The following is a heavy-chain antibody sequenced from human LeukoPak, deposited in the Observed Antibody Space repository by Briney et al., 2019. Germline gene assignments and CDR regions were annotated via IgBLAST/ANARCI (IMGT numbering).Heavy chain of an antibody. CDR3: ARDLCSGGRCKHVY. V-gene: IGHV3-48*04. J-gene: IGHJ3*01. Sequence: AGGSLRLSCAASGFTFSSYSMNWVRQAPGKGLEWVSYISSSSSTIYYADSVKGRFTISRDNAKNSLYLQMNSLRAEDTAVYYCARDLCSGGRCKHVYWGQGTMVTVSS. D-gene: IGHD2-15*01. CDR1: GFTFSSYS. CDR2: ISSSSSTI.